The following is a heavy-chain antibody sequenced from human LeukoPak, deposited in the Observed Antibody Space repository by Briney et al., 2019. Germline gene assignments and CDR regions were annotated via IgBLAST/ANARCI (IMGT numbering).Heavy chain of an antibody. Sequence: PGGSLRLSCAASGFTFDDYGMSWVRQAPGKGLEWVTGINWNGGSTGYADSVKGRFTISRDNAKYSLYLQMNSLRAEDTALYYCARDRGENFITMVRGVIITLDYWGQGTLVTVSS. CDR2: INWNGGST. V-gene: IGHV3-20*04. CDR3: ARDRGENFITMVRGVIITLDY. CDR1: GFTFDDYG. D-gene: IGHD3-10*01. J-gene: IGHJ4*02.